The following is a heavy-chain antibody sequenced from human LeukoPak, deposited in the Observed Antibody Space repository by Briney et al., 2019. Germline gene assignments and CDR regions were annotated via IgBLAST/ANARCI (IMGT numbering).Heavy chain of an antibody. V-gene: IGHV3-43D*03. Sequence: GGSLRLSCAASGFTFDNYAMHWVRQAPGKGLEWVSLISWDAGYIYYADSVKGRFTISRDNAKNSLYLQMNSLRAEDTAVYFCARSGYSSTWYLQNFELDYWGQGTLVTVSS. D-gene: IGHD2-2*01. CDR1: GFTFDNYA. J-gene: IGHJ4*02. CDR3: ARSGYSSTWYLQNFELDY. CDR2: ISWDAGYI.